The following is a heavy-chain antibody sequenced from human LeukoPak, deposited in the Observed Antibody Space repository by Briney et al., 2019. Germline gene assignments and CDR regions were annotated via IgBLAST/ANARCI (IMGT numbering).Heavy chain of an antibody. CDR2: IFPGDSDT. CDR3: ARQSSSGYYPNAFDI. V-gene: IGHV5-51*01. Sequence: GESLKISCKGSGYIFTSYWIGWVRQMPGKGLEWMGIIFPGDSDTRYRPSFQGQVTISADKSITTAYLQWSSVKASDTAMYYCARQSSSGYYPNAFDIWGQGTMVTASS. J-gene: IGHJ3*02. CDR1: GYIFTSYW. D-gene: IGHD3-22*01.